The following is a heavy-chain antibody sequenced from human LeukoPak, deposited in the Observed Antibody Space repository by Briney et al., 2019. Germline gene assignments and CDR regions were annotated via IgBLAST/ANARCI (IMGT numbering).Heavy chain of an antibody. Sequence: SETLSLTCTVSGGSFSSYYWSWIRQPAGKGLEWIGRIYTSGSTNYNPSLKSRVTMSVDTSKNQFSLKLSSVTAADTAVYYCARDLRYGAYFDYWGQGTLVTVSS. CDR3: ARDLRYGAYFDY. V-gene: IGHV4-4*07. CDR1: GGSFSSYY. D-gene: IGHD4-17*01. J-gene: IGHJ4*02. CDR2: IYTSGST.